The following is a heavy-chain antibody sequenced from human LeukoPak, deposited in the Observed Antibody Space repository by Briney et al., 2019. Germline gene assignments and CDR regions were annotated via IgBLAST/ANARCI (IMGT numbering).Heavy chain of an antibody. D-gene: IGHD4-17*01. V-gene: IGHV4-34*01. CDR2: INHSGST. CDR3: ARAYGDYRYYYYYMDV. Sequence: PSETLSLTSAVYGGSFSGYYWSWIRQPPGKGLEWIGEINHSGSTNDNPSLKSRITISVDTSKNQFSLKLGSVTAADTAVYYCARAYGDYRYYYYYMDVWGKGTTVTVSS. CDR1: GGSFSGYY. J-gene: IGHJ6*03.